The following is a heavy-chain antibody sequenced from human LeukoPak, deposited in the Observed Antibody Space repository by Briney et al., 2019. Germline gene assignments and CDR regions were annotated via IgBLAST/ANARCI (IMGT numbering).Heavy chain of an antibody. CDR2: ITSSSTYI. D-gene: IGHD6-13*01. Sequence: PGGSLRLSCAVSGFTFSDYSMNWVRQAPGKGLEWVSSITSSSTYIHYADSVKGRFTIARDNAESSLFLQMSSLRAEDTAVYYCSRGRETSSWRYYYMDVWGKGTTVTVSS. V-gene: IGHV3-21*01. CDR1: GFTFSDYS. CDR3: SRGRETSSWRYYYMDV. J-gene: IGHJ6*03.